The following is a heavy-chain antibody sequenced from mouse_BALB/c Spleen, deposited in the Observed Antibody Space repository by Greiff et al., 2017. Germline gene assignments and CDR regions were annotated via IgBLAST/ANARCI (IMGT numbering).Heavy chain of an antibody. D-gene: IGHD3-1*01. V-gene: IGHV14-3*02. J-gene: IGHJ3*01. CDR1: GFNIKDTY. CDR2: IDPANGNT. CDR3: ARQLGLPWFAY. Sequence: VQLQQSGAELVKPGASVKLSCTASGFNIKDTYMHWVKQRPEQGLEWIGRIDPANGNTKYDPKFQGKATITADTSSNTAYLQLSSLTSEDTAVYYCARQLGLPWFAYWGQGTLVTVSA.